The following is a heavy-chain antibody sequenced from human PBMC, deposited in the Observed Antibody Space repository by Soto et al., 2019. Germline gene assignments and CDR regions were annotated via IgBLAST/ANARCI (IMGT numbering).Heavy chain of an antibody. CDR1: GFTFSSYP. D-gene: IGHD3-3*01. Sequence: QVQLVESGGGVVQPGRSLRLSCAASGFTFSSYPLHWVRQAPGKGLEWVAVISYDGSNKYYADSVKGRFTISRDNSKNTLYLQMNSLRAEDTAVYYCAREYYDFWSGYPSPCRNWGQGTMVTVAS. J-gene: IGHJ3*01. CDR2: ISYDGSNK. V-gene: IGHV3-30-3*01. CDR3: AREYYDFWSGYPSPCRN.